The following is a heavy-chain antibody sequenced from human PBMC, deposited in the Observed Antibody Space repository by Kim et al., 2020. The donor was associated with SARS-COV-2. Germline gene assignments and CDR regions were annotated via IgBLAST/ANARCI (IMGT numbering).Heavy chain of an antibody. Sequence: GESLKISCKGSGYSFTSYWIGWVRQMPGKGLEWMGIIYPGDSDTRYSPSFQGQVTISADKSISTAYLQWSSLKASDTAMYYCARRVGEYSGYDFLMNNWFDPWGQGTLVTVSS. D-gene: IGHD5-12*01. J-gene: IGHJ5*02. V-gene: IGHV5-51*01. CDR3: ARRVGEYSGYDFLMNNWFDP. CDR1: GYSFTSYW. CDR2: IYPGDSDT.